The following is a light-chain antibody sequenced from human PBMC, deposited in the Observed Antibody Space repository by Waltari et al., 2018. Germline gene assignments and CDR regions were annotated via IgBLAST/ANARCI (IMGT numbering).Light chain of an antibody. CDR3: QQVYSRPWT. CDR1: QSLFYTSTNKHD. Sequence: DIVMTQSPDSLAVSLGERATISRKSSQSLFYTSTNKHDLAWYQKKAGQTPMLLVSWASTRESGVPDRFSGSGSETDFTLTINGLQAEDVAVYYGQQVYSRPWTCGQGTRV. V-gene: IGKV4-1*01. J-gene: IGKJ1*01. CDR2: WAS.